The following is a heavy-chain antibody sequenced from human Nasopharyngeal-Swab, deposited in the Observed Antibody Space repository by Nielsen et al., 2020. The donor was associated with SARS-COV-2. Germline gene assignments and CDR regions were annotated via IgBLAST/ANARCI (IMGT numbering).Heavy chain of an antibody. CDR3: ARQEYSGYDHHYFDY. J-gene: IGHJ4*02. V-gene: IGHV5-51*07. CDR2: IYPGDSDT. D-gene: IGHD5-12*01. CDR1: GYSFTSYW. Sequence: GESLKISCKGSGYSFTSYWIGWVHQMPGKGLEWMGIIYPGDSDTRYSPSFQGQVTISADKSISTAYLQWSSLKASDTAMYYCARQEYSGYDHHYFDYWGQGTLVTVSS.